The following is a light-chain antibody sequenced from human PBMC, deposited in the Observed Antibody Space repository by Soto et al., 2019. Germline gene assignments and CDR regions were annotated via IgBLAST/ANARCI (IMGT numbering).Light chain of an antibody. J-gene: IGKJ5*01. V-gene: IGKV3D-20*02. CDR2: GAS. Sequence: IVLTQSPGTLSLSPGERATLSCRASQSVSSSYLAWYQQKPGQAPRLLIYGASNRATGIPARFSGSGSGTDFTLTISSLEPEDFAVYYCQQRSNWPAITFGQGTPLEIK. CDR1: QSVSSSY. CDR3: QQRSNWPAIT.